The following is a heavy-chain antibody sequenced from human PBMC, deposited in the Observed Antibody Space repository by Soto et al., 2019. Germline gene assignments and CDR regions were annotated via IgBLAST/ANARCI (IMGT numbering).Heavy chain of an antibody. CDR2: ISGSGGDT. V-gene: IGHV3-23*01. CDR1: GLIFCDYA. CDR3: AKERFCRVGSLDY. D-gene: IGHD1-26*01. J-gene: IGHJ4*02. Sequence: GGSLRLSCAASGLIFCDYAMSWVRQAPGKGLECVARISGSGGDTFYADSVNGRFTVSRDNSKNTLSLPMNSLRVDDSAVYFCAKERFCRVGSLDYWGQGTLVSVSS.